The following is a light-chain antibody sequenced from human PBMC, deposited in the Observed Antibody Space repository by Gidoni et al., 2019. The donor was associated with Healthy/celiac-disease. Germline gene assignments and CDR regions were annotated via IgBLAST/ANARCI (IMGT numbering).Light chain of an antibody. V-gene: IGKV1-5*03. CDR1: QSISSW. CDR3: QQYNSYWT. J-gene: IGKJ1*01. Sequence: DIQMTKSPSTLSASVGDRVTITCRASQSISSWLAWYQKKPGKAPKLLIYKASSLESVVPSRFSGSGSWTEFTLTISSLEPDDFASYYCQQYNSYWTFGQGTKVEIK. CDR2: KAS.